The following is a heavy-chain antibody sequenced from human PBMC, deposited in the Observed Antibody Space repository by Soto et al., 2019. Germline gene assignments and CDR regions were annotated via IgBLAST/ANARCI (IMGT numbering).Heavy chain of an antibody. J-gene: IGHJ4*02. CDR1: GFTFSSYA. CDR2: ISGSGGST. Sequence: GGSLRLSCAASGFTFSSYAMSWVRQAPGKGLEWVSAISGSGGSTYYADSVKGRFTISRDNSKNTLYLQMNSLRAEDTAVYYCAKSPPYCSGGSCYEFDYWGQGTLVTVSS. CDR3: AKSPPYCSGGSCYEFDY. D-gene: IGHD2-15*01. V-gene: IGHV3-23*01.